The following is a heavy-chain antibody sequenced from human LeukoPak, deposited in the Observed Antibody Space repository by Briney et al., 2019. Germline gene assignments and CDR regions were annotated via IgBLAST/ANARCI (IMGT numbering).Heavy chain of an antibody. CDR2: ISYDGSNK. V-gene: IGHV3-30*04. CDR1: GFTFSSYA. J-gene: IGHJ4*02. CDR3: AREKGTSYLSSFDY. D-gene: IGHD6-6*01. Sequence: PGRCLRLSCAASGFTFSSYAMHWVRQAPGKGVEWVAVISYDGSNKYYADSVKGRFTISRDNSKNKLYLQMNSLRAADMAVYYCAREKGTSYLSSFDYWGQGTLVPVSS.